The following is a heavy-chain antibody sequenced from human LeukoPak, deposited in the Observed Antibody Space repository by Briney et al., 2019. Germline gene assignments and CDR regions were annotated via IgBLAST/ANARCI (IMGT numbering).Heavy chain of an antibody. J-gene: IGHJ4*02. D-gene: IGHD6-13*01. CDR3: AKDPNFGSSSWYSFDY. CDR2: ISGSGGST. V-gene: IGHV3-23*01. Sequence: GGSLRLSCAASGFTFSSYAMSWVRQAPGKGLEWVSAISGSGGSTYYADSVKGRFTISRDNSKNTPYLQMNSLRAEDTAVYYCAKDPNFGSSSWYSFDYWGQGTLVTVSS. CDR1: GFTFSSYA.